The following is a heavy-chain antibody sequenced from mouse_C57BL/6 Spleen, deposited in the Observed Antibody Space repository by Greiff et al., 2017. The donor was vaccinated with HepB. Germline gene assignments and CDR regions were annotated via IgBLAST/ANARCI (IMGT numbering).Heavy chain of an antibody. D-gene: IGHD4-1*01. CDR2: IDPENGDT. CDR1: GFNIKDDY. Sequence: EVKLMESGAELVRPGASVKLSCTASGFNIKDDYMHWVKQRPEQGLEWIGWIDPENGDTEYASKFQGKATITADTSSNTAYLQLSSLTSEDTAVYYCTTSPNPSYWGQGTLVTVSA. J-gene: IGHJ3*01. V-gene: IGHV14-4*01. CDR3: TTSPNPSY.